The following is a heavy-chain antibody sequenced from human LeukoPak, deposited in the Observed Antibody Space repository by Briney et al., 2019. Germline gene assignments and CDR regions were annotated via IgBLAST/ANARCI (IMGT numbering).Heavy chain of an antibody. CDR2: INPSGGST. CDR1: GYTFTSYG. D-gene: IGHD2-21*02. V-gene: IGHV1-46*01. CDR3: ARGGVDYCGGDCYTDY. Sequence: ASVKVSCKASGYTFTSYGISWVRQAPGQGLEWMGIINPSGGSTSYAQKFQGRVTMTRDMSTSTVYMELSSLRSEDTAVYYCARGGVDYCGGDCYTDYWGQGTLVTVSS. J-gene: IGHJ4*02.